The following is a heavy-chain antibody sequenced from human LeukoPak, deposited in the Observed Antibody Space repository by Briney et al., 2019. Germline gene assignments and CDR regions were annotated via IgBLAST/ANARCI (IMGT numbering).Heavy chain of an antibody. Sequence: PSETLSLTCTVSGYSISSGYYWGWIRQPPGKGLEWIGSIYHSGSTYHNPSLKSRVTISLHSSKNQFSLKLSSVTAADTAVYYCVSSMVRGVIVYWGQGTLVTVSS. CDR3: VSSMVRGVIVY. J-gene: IGHJ4*02. CDR2: IYHSGST. CDR1: GYSISSGYY. D-gene: IGHD3-10*01. V-gene: IGHV4-38-2*02.